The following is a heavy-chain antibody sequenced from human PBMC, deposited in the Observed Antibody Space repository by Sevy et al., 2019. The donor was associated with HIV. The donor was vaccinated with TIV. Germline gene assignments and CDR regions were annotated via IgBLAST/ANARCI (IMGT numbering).Heavy chain of an antibody. CDR1: GFTFSSYS. Sequence: GGSLRLSCAASGFTFSSYSMNWVRQAPGKGLEWVSYISSGSSTIYYADSVKGRFTISRDNAKNSLYLQMNSLRAEDTAVYYCAREGVVPAAMGSWFDPWGQGTLVTVSS. V-gene: IGHV3-48*01. D-gene: IGHD2-2*01. CDR2: ISSGSSTI. J-gene: IGHJ5*02. CDR3: AREGVVPAAMGSWFDP.